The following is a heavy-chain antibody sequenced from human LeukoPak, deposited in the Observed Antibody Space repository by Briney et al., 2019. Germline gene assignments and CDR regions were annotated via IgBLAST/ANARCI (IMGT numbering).Heavy chain of an antibody. V-gene: IGHV3-53*01. Sequence: GGSLRLSCAASGFTVSSNYMSWVRQAPGKGLECVSVIYSGGSTYYPDSVKGRFTISRDNYKNTLYLQMNSLRAEDTAVYCCSRDSHYDILTGFYYYSMDVWGQGTTVTVSS. D-gene: IGHD3-9*01. CDR3: SRDSHYDILTGFYYYSMDV. CDR1: GFTVSSNY. J-gene: IGHJ6*02. CDR2: IYSGGST.